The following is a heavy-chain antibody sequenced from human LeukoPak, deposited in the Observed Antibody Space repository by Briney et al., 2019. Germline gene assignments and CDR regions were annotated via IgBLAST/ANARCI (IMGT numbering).Heavy chain of an antibody. CDR2: LNSDGSIT. V-gene: IGHV3-74*01. J-gene: IGHJ4*02. Sequence: GGSPRPSCAASGFSFSLYWMHWVRQTPGKGLVWVSRLNSDGSITSYADSVKGRFTISRDNAKNTLYLEMNSLRAEDTAVYYCVREYCGGDCYTDFWGQGTLVTVSS. D-gene: IGHD2-21*02. CDR1: GFSFSLYW. CDR3: VREYCGGDCYTDF.